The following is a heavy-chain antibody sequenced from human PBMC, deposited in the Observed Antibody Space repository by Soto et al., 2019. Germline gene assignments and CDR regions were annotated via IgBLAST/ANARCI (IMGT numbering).Heavy chain of an antibody. J-gene: IGHJ4*02. CDR3: ARLGGYFQAFDS. CDR1: GGSISSYY. V-gene: IGHV4-59*08. CDR2: IYYTGTT. D-gene: IGHD3-22*01. Sequence: QVQLQESGPGLVKPSETLSLTCTVSGGSISSYYWGWIRQPPGKGLQWIGYIYYTGTTSYNPYLNSRVTIPVDTSKNHFSLRLSSVTAADTAIYYCARLGGYFQAFDSWGQGTLVTVSS.